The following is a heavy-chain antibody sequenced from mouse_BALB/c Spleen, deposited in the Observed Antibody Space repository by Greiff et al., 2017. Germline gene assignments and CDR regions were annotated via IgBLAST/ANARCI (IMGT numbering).Heavy chain of an antibody. V-gene: IGHV1S137*01. CDR3: ARGGFITTVVAEAMDY. D-gene: IGHD1-1*01. CDR2: ISTYYGDA. Sequence: QVQLQQSGAELVRPGVSVKISCKGSGYTFTDYAMHWVKQSHAKSLEWIGVISTYYGDASYNQKFKGKATMTVDKSSSTAYMELARLTSEDSAIYYCARGGFITTVVAEAMDYGGQGTSVTVSS. J-gene: IGHJ4*01. CDR1: GYTFTDYA.